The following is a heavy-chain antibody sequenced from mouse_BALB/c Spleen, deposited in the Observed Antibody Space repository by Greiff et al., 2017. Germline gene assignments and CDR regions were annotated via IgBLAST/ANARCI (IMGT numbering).Heavy chain of an antibody. D-gene: IGHD1-1*01. CDR2: ISYSGST. J-gene: IGHJ4*01. V-gene: IGHV3-2*02. CDR3: ARGDYGSIAYYAMDY. CDR1: GYSITSDYA. Sequence: DVKLQESGPGLVKPSQSLSLTCTVTGYSITSDYAWNWIRQFPGNKLEWMGYISYSGSTSYNPSLKSRISITRDTSKNQFFLQLNSVTTEDTATYYCARGDYGSIAYYAMDYWGQGTSVTVSS.